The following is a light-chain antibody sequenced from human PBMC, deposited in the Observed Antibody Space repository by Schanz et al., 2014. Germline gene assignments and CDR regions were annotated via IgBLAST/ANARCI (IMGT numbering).Light chain of an antibody. J-gene: IGKJ1*01. CDR1: QSVSSN. CDR2: GAS. V-gene: IGKV3-20*01. CDR3: QQYGSSPLT. Sequence: ESVLTQSPDTLSVSPGERATLSCRASQSVSSNLAWYQQKPGQAPRLLIYGASSRATGIPDRFSGSGSGTDFTLTISRLEPEDFAVYYCQQYGSSPLTFGQGTKVEIK.